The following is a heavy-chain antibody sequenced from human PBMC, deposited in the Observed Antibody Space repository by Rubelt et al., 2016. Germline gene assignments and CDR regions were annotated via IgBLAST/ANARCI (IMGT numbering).Heavy chain of an antibody. D-gene: IGHD2-2*01. V-gene: IGHV3-30*01. J-gene: IGHJ6*02. Sequence: ADSVKGRFTISRDNSKNTLYLQMNSLRAEDTALYYCARATGYCSSTSCYASLSYYYYYGMDVWGQGTTVTVSS. CDR3: ARATGYCSSTSCYASLSYYYYYGMDV.